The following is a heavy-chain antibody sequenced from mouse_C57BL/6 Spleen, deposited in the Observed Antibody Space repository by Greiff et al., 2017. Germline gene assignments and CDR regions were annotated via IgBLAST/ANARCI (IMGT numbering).Heavy chain of an antibody. V-gene: IGHV1-22*01. CDR3: ARWGHGGAWFAY. J-gene: IGHJ3*01. CDR1: GYTFTDYN. Sequence: EVQGVESGPELVKPGASVKMSCKASGYTFTDYNMHWVKQSHGKSLEWIGYINPNNGGTSYNQKFKGKATLTVNKSSSTAYMELRSLTSEDSAVYYCARWGHGGAWFAYWGQGTLVTVSA. CDR2: INPNNGGT.